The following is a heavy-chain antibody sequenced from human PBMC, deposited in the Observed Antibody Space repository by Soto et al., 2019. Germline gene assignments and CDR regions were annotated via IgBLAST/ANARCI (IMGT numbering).Heavy chain of an antibody. CDR1: GGTFSSYA. CDR2: ILPSFGTA. V-gene: IGHV1-69*12. D-gene: IGHD3-16*01. CDR3: ASAWGPSYYYGMDV. J-gene: IGHJ6*02. Sequence: QVQLVQSGAEVKKPGSSVKVSCKASGGTFSSYAISWVRQAPGQGLEWMGGILPSFGTADYAQKFQGRVAITADASTSTAYMELSSLRSEDTAVYYCASAWGPSYYYGMDVWGQGTTVTVSS.